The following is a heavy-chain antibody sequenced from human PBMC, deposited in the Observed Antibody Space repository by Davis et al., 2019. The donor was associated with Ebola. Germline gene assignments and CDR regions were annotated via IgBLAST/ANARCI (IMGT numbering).Heavy chain of an antibody. CDR1: GYFFTSYY. Sequence: ASVKVSCKASGYFFTSYYMHWVRRAPGHGLEWMGTINTSDGFTSYAQEFQGRVTMTRDTSTSTVYMDLRGLRSEDTAVYYCGKGKLEELDYWGQGTLVTVSS. J-gene: IGHJ4*02. CDR3: GKGKLEELDY. CDR2: INTSDGFT. D-gene: IGHD1/OR15-1a*01. V-gene: IGHV1-46*01.